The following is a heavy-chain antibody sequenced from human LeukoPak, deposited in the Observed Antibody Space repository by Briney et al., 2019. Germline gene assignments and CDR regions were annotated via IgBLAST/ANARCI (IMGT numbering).Heavy chain of an antibody. CDR1: GGSISSHY. D-gene: IGHD3-22*01. J-gene: IGHJ6*02. Sequence: KSSETLSLTCSMSGGSISSHYWSWIRQPPGKGLEWIGYIYYSGSTYYNHSLKSRVTISVDTSKKHFSLNLASVSAADTAVYFCARDYYGSVGYYGAGYSYGMDVWGQGTTVTVSS. CDR2: IYYSGST. V-gene: IGHV4-59*11. CDR3: ARDYYGSVGYYGAGYSYGMDV.